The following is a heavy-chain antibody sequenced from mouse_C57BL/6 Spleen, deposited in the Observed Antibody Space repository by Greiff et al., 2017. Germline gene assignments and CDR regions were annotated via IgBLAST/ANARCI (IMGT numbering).Heavy chain of an antibody. J-gene: IGHJ2*01. CDR2: IYPGDGDT. D-gene: IGHD1-1*01. CDR3: ARFHYGSSYGGDD. Sequence: LQQSGASVKISCKASGYAFSSYWMNWVKQRPGKGLEWIGQIYPGDGDTNYNGKFKGKATLTADKSSSTAYMQLSSLTSEDSAVYFCARFHYGSSYGGDDWGQGTTLTVSS. CDR1: GYAFSSYW. V-gene: IGHV1-80*01.